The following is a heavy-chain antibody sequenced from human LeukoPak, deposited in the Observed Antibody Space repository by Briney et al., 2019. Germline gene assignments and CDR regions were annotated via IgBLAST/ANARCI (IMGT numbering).Heavy chain of an antibody. Sequence: GGSLRLSCAASGFTFADYAMHWVRQAPGQGLEWVSGISWNSGSIGYADSVKGRFTITRDNAKNSLYLQMNGLRAEDTALYYCAKGERGTYYYDSSEGDDAFDIWGQGTMVTVSS. CDR2: ISWNSGSI. CDR3: AKGERGTYYYDSSEGDDAFDI. CDR1: GFTFADYA. D-gene: IGHD3-22*01. J-gene: IGHJ3*02. V-gene: IGHV3-9*01.